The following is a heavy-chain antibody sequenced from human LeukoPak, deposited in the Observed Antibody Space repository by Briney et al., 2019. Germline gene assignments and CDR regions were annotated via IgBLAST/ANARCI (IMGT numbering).Heavy chain of an antibody. Sequence: SETLSLTCSVYGGSFSDYRWTWIRQPPGKGLEWIGEINHSGITTYNPSLKSRVTISVDTSKNQFSLKVYSLTAADTAVYYCAGGSLSPDGHSYGYSHWGQGTLVTVSS. D-gene: IGHD5-18*01. CDR1: GGSFSDYR. V-gene: IGHV4-34*01. CDR2: INHSGIT. CDR3: AGGSLSPDGHSYGYSH. J-gene: IGHJ4*02.